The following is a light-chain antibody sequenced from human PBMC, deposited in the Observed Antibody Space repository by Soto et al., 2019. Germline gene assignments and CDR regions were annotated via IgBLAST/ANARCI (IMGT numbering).Light chain of an antibody. CDR3: QQYYSYPLT. V-gene: IGKV1-8*01. J-gene: IGKJ1*01. Sequence: AIQMTQSPSSLSASTGDRVTITCRASQSISSYLAWYQQKPGKAPKLLIYAASTLQSGVPSRFSGSGSGTDFTLTISCLQSEDFATYYCQQYYSYPLTFGQGTKVEIK. CDR2: AAS. CDR1: QSISSY.